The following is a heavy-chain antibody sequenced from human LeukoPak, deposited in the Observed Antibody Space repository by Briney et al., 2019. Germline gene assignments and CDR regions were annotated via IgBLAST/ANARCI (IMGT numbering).Heavy chain of an antibody. Sequence: ASVKVSCKASGYTFTSYGISWVRQAPGQGLEWMGWVSTYNGNTNYAHNLQGRVTMTTDTSTSTAYMELRSLRSDDTAVYYCARDYSSGWPNFDYWGQGTLVTVSS. CDR3: ARDYSSGWPNFDY. D-gene: IGHD6-19*01. J-gene: IGHJ4*02. V-gene: IGHV1-18*01. CDR1: GYTFTSYG. CDR2: VSTYNGNT.